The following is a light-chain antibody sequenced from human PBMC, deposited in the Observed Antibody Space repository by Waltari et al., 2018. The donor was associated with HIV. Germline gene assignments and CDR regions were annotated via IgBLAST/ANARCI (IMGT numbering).Light chain of an antibody. CDR1: QRISSW. CDR3: QQYNSYST. CDR2: KAS. V-gene: IGKV1-5*03. J-gene: IGKJ2*01. Sequence: DIQMTQSPSHLSAYGGDSVNITSRASQRISSWMAWYQQKPGKAPKLLIDKASSLESGVPSRFSGSGSGTEFTLTVSSLQPDDFATYYCQQYNSYSTFGQGTKLEIK.